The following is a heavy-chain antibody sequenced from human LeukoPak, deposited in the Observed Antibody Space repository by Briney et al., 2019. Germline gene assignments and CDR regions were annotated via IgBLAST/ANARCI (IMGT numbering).Heavy chain of an antibody. J-gene: IGHJ4*02. CDR3: ASRDYFDY. Sequence: GGSLRLSCAVSGFTFSTKSMNWVRQAPAKGLEWVSYITADSGTTYYADSVKGRCTISRDNAKNSLYLQMNSLRDEDTAVYYCASRDYFDYWGQGTLVTVSS. CDR1: GFTFSTKS. CDR2: ITADSGTT. V-gene: IGHV3-48*02.